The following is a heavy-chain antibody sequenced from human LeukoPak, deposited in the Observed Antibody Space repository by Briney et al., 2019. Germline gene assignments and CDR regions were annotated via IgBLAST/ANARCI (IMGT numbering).Heavy chain of an antibody. CDR2: ISAYNGNT. Sequence: ASVKVPCKASGYTFTSYGISWVRQAPGQGLEWMGWISAYNGNTNYAQKLQGRVTMTTDTSTSTAYMELRSLRSDDTAVYYCARAAYYYDSSPNWFDPWGQGTLVTVSS. D-gene: IGHD3-22*01. CDR1: GYTFTSYG. V-gene: IGHV1-18*01. CDR3: ARAAYYYDSSPNWFDP. J-gene: IGHJ5*02.